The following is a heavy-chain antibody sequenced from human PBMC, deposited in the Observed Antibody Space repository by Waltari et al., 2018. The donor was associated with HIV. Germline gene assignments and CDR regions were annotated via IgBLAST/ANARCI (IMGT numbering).Heavy chain of an antibody. CDR2: IYYSGST. CDR1: GGSISSGGYY. CDR3: ARSTVYYYDSSGTDAFDI. D-gene: IGHD3-22*01. V-gene: IGHV4-31*01. J-gene: IGHJ3*02. Sequence: QVQLQESGPGLVKPSQTLSLTCTVSGGSISSGGYYWSWTRQHPGKGLEWIGYIYYSGSTYYNPSLKSLVTISVDTSKNQFSLKLSSVTAADTAVYYCARSTVYYYDSSGTDAFDIWGQGTMVTVSS.